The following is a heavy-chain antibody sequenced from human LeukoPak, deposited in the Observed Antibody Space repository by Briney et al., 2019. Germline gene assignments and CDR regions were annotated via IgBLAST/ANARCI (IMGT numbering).Heavy chain of an antibody. D-gene: IGHD6-19*01. CDR3: ARGGAVAGYYFDY. Sequence: WVRQAPGKGLEWIGSIYYSGSTYYNPSLKSRVTISVDTSKNQFSLKLGSVTAADTAVYYCARGGAVAGYYFDYWGQGTLVTVSS. CDR2: IYYSGST. V-gene: IGHV4-39*07. J-gene: IGHJ4*02.